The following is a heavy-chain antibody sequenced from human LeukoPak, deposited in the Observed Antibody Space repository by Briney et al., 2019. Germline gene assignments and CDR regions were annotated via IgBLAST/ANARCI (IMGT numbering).Heavy chain of an antibody. J-gene: IGHJ4*02. Sequence: GGSLRLSCVTSGFPFSEYGIHWVRQAPGKGLEWVTFIRYDGYNKYYKDSVKGRFTISRDNSKNTLYLQMNSLRAEDTAVYYCATKSDPGYSSGWYYRYWGQGTLVTVSS. CDR1: GFPFSEYG. CDR3: ATKSDPGYSSGWYYRY. D-gene: IGHD6-19*01. CDR2: IRYDGYNK. V-gene: IGHV3-30*02.